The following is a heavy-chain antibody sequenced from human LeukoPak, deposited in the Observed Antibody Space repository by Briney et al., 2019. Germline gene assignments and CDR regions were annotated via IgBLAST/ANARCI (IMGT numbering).Heavy chain of an antibody. V-gene: IGHV4-39*01. CDR3: ARVGATTDY. CDR1: GGXISSSSYY. J-gene: IGHJ4*02. CDR2: IYSSGRT. Sequence: SETLSLTCTVSGGXISSSSYYWGWVRQPPGKGLEWLGSIYSSGRTFYNPSLKSRVTISVDTSKNQFSLKLNSVTAADTAVYYCARVGATTDYWGQGTLVTVSS. D-gene: IGHD1-26*01.